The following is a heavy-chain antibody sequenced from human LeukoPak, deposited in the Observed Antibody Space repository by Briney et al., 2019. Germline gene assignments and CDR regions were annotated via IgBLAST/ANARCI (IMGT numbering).Heavy chain of an antibody. V-gene: IGHV1-8*01. CDR3: ARGMTTGGTPYYYYYMDV. D-gene: IGHD4-11*01. CDR1: GYTFTSYV. CDR2: MNPNSGNT. J-gene: IGHJ6*03. Sequence: ASGKASCKASGYTFTSYVINWVRQATRHRLECRRWMNPNSGNTGYAQKFQGRVTMTRNTSISTAYMELSSLRSEDTAVYYCARGMTTGGTPYYYYYMDVWGKGTTVTVSS.